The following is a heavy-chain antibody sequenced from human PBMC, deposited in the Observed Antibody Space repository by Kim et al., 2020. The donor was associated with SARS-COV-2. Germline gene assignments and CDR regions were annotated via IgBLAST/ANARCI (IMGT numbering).Heavy chain of an antibody. CDR2: ISGSSERT. Sequence: GGSLRLSCAASGFTFTNYAMAWVRQAPGKGLEWVSSISGSSERTYYTGSVKGRFTISRDNSGNALYLEMTSLRAEDTAVYYCAKEGGVNTAYFSPMDDWG. CDR1: GFTFTNYA. J-gene: IGHJ6*01. D-gene: IGHD4-17*01. V-gene: IGHV3-23*01. CDR3: AKEGGVNTAYFSPMDD.